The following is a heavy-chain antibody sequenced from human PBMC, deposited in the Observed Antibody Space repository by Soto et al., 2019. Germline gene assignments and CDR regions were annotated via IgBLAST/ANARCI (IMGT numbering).Heavy chain of an antibody. J-gene: IGHJ5*02. CDR1: GFTFSDFG. D-gene: IGHD1-20*01. CDR3: ARDRLITYGAKIAPDH. CDR2: IWYDGSYQ. Sequence: QVQLVESGGGVIQPGRSLRLSCKASGFTFSDFGMHWVRQAPGKGLEWVSAIWYDGSYQYYADSVRGRFTTSRDNSNNTLLLEMNSLRVEDTAVYCCARDRLITYGAKIAPDHWGQGALVIVSS. V-gene: IGHV3-33*01.